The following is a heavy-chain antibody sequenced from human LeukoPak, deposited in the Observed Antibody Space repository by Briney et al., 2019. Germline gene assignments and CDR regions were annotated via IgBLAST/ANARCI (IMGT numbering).Heavy chain of an antibody. J-gene: IGHJ4*02. Sequence: GGSLRLSCAASRFTFSTHSMNWVRQAPGKGLEWVSYISRRKNYIYYADSVKGRFTISRDNAKNSLYLQVSSLRAEDTAIYHCARGTIGDYLDYWGQGILVTVSS. D-gene: IGHD3-16*01. CDR1: RFTFSTHS. CDR3: ARGTIGDYLDY. V-gene: IGHV3-21*01. CDR2: ISRRKNYI.